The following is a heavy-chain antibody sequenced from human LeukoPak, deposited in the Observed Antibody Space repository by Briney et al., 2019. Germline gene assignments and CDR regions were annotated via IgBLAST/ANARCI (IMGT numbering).Heavy chain of an antibody. Sequence: ASVKVSCKASGYTFTGYYMHWVRQAPGQGLEWMGWINPNSGGTNYAQKFQGRVTMTRNTSISTAYMELSSLGSEDTAVYYCATASTVTTERGSVVRAFDIWGQGTMVTVSS. CDR3: ATASTVTTERGSVVRAFDI. D-gene: IGHD4-17*01. J-gene: IGHJ3*02. CDR2: INPNSGGT. V-gene: IGHV1-2*02. CDR1: GYTFTGYY.